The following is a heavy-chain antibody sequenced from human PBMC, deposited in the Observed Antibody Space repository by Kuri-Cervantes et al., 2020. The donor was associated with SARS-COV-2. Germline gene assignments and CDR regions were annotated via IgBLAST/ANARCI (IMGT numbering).Heavy chain of an antibody. Sequence: GESLKISCAASGFTFSSYWMHWVRQAPGKGLVWVSRINSDGSSTSYADSVKGRFTISRDNAKNTLYLQMNSLRAEDTAVYYCAKVVRTEWVAVAHYFDYWGQGTLVTVSS. J-gene: IGHJ4*02. D-gene: IGHD6-19*01. V-gene: IGHV3-74*01. CDR3: AKVVRTEWVAVAHYFDY. CDR1: GFTFSSYW. CDR2: INSDGSST.